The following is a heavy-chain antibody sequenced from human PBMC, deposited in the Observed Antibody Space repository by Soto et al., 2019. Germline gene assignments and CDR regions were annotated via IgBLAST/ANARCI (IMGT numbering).Heavy chain of an antibody. Sequence: GGSLRLSCAASGFTFSSYAMSWVRQAPGKGLEWVSAISGSGGSTYYADSVKGRFTISRDNSKNTLYLQMNSLRAEDTAVYYCAKNRDSGWPSGAFSCYWGQGTLVTVSS. J-gene: IGHJ4*02. V-gene: IGHV3-23*01. CDR3: AKNRDSGWPSGAFSCY. CDR1: GFTFSSYA. D-gene: IGHD6-19*01. CDR2: ISGSGGST.